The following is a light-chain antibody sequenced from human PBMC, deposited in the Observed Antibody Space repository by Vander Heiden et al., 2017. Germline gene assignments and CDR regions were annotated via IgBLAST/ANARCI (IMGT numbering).Light chain of an antibody. CDR2: AAS. CDR1: QSISSY. J-gene: IGKJ1*01. Sequence: DIQMSPSPPPPSASVGDRVTITCRASQSISSYLNWYQQKPVKAPKLLIYAASSLQSGVPSRFSGSGSGTDFTLTISSLQPEDFATYYCQQSYSTTWTCGQGTKVEIK. CDR3: QQSYSTTWT. V-gene: IGKV1-39*01.